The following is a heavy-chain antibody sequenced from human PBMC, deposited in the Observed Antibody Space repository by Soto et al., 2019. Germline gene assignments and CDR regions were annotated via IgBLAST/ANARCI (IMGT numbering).Heavy chain of an antibody. J-gene: IGHJ4*02. CDR1: GYSFTIYW. Sequence: PGESVKISCKGSGYSFTIYWIGWVLQMPGKGLEWMGIIYPGDSDTRYSPSFQGQVTISADKSISTAYLQWSSLKASDTAMYYCAGHELSYGRLHWGQGTLVTVSS. CDR2: IYPGDSDT. D-gene: IGHD5-18*01. CDR3: AGHELSYGRLH. V-gene: IGHV5-51*01.